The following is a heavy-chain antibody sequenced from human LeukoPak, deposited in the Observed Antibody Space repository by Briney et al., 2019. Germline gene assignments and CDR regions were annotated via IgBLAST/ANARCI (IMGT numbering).Heavy chain of an antibody. J-gene: IGHJ4*02. CDR2: INPNSGGT. V-gene: IGHV1-2*02. Sequence: GASVKVSCKASGYTFTGYYMHWVRQAPGQGLEWMGWINPNSGGTNYAQKFQGRVTMTRDTSISTAYMELSRLRSDGTAVYYCARAVVVVPAAIYYDSSGYLFDYWGQGTLVTVSS. CDR1: GYTFTGYY. D-gene: IGHD2-2*02. CDR3: ARAVVVVPAAIYYDSSGYLFDY.